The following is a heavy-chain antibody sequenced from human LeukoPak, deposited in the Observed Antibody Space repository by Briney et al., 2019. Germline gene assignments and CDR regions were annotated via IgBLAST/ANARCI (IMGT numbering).Heavy chain of an antibody. V-gene: IGHV4-59*08. D-gene: IGHD6-19*01. CDR3: ARAIAVAEFDY. Sequence: SETLSLTCTVSGGSISSYYWSWIRQPPGKGLEWIGYIYYSGSTNYNPSLKSRVTISVDTSRNQFSLKLSSVTAADTAVYYCARAIAVAEFDYWGQGTLVTVSS. CDR2: IYYSGST. J-gene: IGHJ4*02. CDR1: GGSISSYY.